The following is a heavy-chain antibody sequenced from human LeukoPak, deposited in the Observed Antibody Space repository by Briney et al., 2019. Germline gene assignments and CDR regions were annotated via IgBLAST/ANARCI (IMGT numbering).Heavy chain of an antibody. J-gene: IGHJ4*02. V-gene: IGHV3-15*01. CDR3: TTDGILTTPVDY. CDR2: IKSKTDGGTT. CDR1: GFTFSNAW. D-gene: IGHD4-11*01. Sequence: GGSLRLSCAASGFTFSNAWMSWVRQAPGKELEWVGRIKSKTDGGTTDYAAPVKGRFTISRDDSKNTLYLQMNSLKTEDTAVYYCTTDGILTTPVDYWGQGTLVTVSS.